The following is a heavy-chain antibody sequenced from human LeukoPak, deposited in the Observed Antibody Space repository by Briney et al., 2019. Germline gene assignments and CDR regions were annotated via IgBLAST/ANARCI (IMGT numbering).Heavy chain of an antibody. J-gene: IGHJ4*02. CDR2: IIGSGDRT. CDR3: ARDLSLIALTD. CDR1: GFTFSIHG. D-gene: IGHD3-22*01. Sequence: GGSLRLSCAASGFTFSIHGMNWVRQDPGKGLEWVSGIIGSGDRTYYADSVKGRFTISRDNSKNTVYLQMNSLRAEDTAVYYCARDLSLIALTDWGQGTLVTVSS. V-gene: IGHV3-23*01.